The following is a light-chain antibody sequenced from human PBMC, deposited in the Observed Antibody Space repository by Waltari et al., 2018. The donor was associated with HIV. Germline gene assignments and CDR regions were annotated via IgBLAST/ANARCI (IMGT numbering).Light chain of an antibody. Sequence: HSVLTQPPSVSGAPGQRVTISCPGSSSHIGAGFDVHWYQQLPGTAPKLLIFSNNNRPSGVPDRFSGAKSGTSASLAITGLQAEDEADYYCQSFDNSLSALFGGGTKLTVL. CDR2: SNN. V-gene: IGLV1-40*01. J-gene: IGLJ2*01. CDR3: QSFDNSLSAL. CDR1: SSHIGAGFD.